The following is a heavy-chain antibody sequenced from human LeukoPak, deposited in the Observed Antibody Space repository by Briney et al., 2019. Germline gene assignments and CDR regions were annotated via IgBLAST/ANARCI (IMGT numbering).Heavy chain of an antibody. V-gene: IGHV1-18*01. CDR3: ARHGFCSGGSCYQYYFDY. CDR1: GYTFTSYG. D-gene: IGHD2-15*01. J-gene: IGHJ4*02. CDR2: ISAYNGNT. Sequence: GASVKVSYKASGYTFTSYGISWVRQAPGQGLEWMGWISAYNGNTNYAQKLQGRVTMTTDTSTSTAYMELRSLRSDDTAVYYCARHGFCSGGSCYQYYFDYWGQGTLVTVSS.